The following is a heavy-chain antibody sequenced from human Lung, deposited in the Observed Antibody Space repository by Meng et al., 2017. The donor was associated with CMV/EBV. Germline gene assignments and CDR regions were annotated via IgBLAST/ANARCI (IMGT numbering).Heavy chain of an antibody. CDR3: ARHHHSPTFDY. J-gene: IGHJ4*02. V-gene: IGHV4-39*01. CDR1: GGSSGSSSNY. Sequence: GPGWVKPSRTLSLPCTFSGGSSGSSSNYWAWIRRPPGEGLEWIGSVVYSGTTYYTSSLKSRVSISVDTSKNQFSLKLSSVTAADTAVYYCARHHHSPTFDYWGQGTLVTVSS. D-gene: IGHD1-14*01. CDR2: VVYSGTT.